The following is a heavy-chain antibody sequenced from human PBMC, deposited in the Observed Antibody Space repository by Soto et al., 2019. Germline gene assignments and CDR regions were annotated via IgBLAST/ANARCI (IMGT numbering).Heavy chain of an antibody. Sequence: QITLKESGPTLVKPTQTLTLTCTFSGFSLTNSGVGVGWIRQPPGKPLEWLALIYWDDDKRYSPSLKSRLTITKDTSKNQVVLTVNNMDTVDTATYYCAHSNISIPEDHWGQGTLVTVSS. J-gene: IGHJ4*02. CDR3: AHSNISIPEDH. D-gene: IGHD3-3*01. CDR2: IYWDDDK. CDR1: GFSLTNSGVG. V-gene: IGHV2-5*02.